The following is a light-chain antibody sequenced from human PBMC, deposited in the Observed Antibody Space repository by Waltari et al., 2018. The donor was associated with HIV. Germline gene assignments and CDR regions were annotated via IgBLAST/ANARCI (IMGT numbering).Light chain of an antibody. J-gene: IGLJ1*01. CDR3: SSYAAGTTYV. V-gene: IGLV2-14*03. CDR1: SSDVGGYNF. Sequence: QSALTQPASVSGSPGQSMTISCTGTSSDVGGYNFVSWYQQHPGRAPKLVISDVSKRPTGVSSRFSGSKAGNTASLTISGLRAEDEADYYCSSYAAGTTYVFGTGTTVTVL. CDR2: DVS.